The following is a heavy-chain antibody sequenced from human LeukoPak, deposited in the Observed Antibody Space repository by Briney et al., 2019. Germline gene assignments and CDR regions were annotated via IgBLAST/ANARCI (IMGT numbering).Heavy chain of an antibody. CDR1: GGSISRYY. J-gene: IGHJ4*02. CDR3: ARGYCSSISCQPLDY. Sequence: SETLSLTCTVSGGSISRYYWSWIRQPAGKGLEWIGRIYTSGNTNYNPSLKSRVTMSLDTSKNQFSLNLSSVTAAETAVYYCARGYCSSISCQPLDYWGQGALVTVSS. V-gene: IGHV4-4*07. D-gene: IGHD2-2*01. CDR2: IYTSGNT.